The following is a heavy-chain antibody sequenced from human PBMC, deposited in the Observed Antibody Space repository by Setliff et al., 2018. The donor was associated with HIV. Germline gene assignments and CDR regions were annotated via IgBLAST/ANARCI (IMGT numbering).Heavy chain of an antibody. CDR2: IYHSGST. CDR3: ARLQLWDYFDY. J-gene: IGHJ4*02. V-gene: IGHV4-38-2*01. Sequence: PSETLSLTCAVSGYSISSGYYWGWIRQPPGKGLEWIGSIYHSGSTYYNPSLKSRVTISVDTSKNQFSLKLSSVTAADTAVYYRARLQLWDYFDYWGQGTLVTVSS. CDR1: GYSISSGYY. D-gene: IGHD5-18*01.